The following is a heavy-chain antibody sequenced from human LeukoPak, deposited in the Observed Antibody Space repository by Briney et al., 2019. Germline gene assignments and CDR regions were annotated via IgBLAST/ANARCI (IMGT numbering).Heavy chain of an antibody. CDR2: ISGDGGST. D-gene: IGHD5-24*01. V-gene: IGHV3-43*02. CDR1: GFTFDDYA. Sequence: GGSLRLSCAASGFTFDDYAMHWVRQAPGKGLEWVSLISGDGGSTYYADSVKGRFTISRDNSKNSLYLQMNSLRTEDTALYYCAKSLEVEMATIDYYYGMDVWGQGTTVTVSS. CDR3: AKSLEVEMATIDYYYGMDV. J-gene: IGHJ6*02.